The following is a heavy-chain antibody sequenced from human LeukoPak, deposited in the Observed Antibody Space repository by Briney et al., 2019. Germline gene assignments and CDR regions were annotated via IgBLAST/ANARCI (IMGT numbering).Heavy chain of an antibody. Sequence: ASVKVSCKVSGYTLTELSMHWVRQAPGKGLELMGGFDPEDGETIYAQKFQGRVTMTEDTSTDTAYMELSSLRSEDTAVYCCATVKRELLAYAFDIWGQGTMVTVSS. CDR3: ATVKRELLAYAFDI. CDR2: FDPEDGET. CDR1: GYTLTELS. D-gene: IGHD1-26*01. J-gene: IGHJ3*02. V-gene: IGHV1-24*01.